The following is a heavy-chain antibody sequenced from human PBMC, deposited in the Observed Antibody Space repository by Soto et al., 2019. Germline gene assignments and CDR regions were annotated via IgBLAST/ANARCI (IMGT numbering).Heavy chain of an antibody. J-gene: IGHJ6*02. V-gene: IGHV4-59*11. CDR2: IYYSGST. CDR3: ARTTATTSIAAPIYYYYYGMAV. D-gene: IGHD6-6*01. Sequence: SVLHSHRSTVAGGNSISHDGSWIRKKQGKGLEWIGYIYYSGSTNYHPSLKSRVTISVDTSKNQFSLKLSSVTAADTAVYYCARTTATTSIAAPIYYYYYGMAVWVQGT. CDR1: GGNSISHD.